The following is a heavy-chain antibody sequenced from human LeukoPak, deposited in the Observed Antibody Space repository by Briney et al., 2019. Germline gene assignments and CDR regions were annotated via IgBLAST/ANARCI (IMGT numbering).Heavy chain of an antibody. V-gene: IGHV3-23*01. CDR3: ARAGVASGGYPSDY. D-gene: IGHD3-22*01. CDR2: ISNTGSST. CDR1: GFTFSGSF. J-gene: IGHJ4*02. Sequence: GGSLRLSCAASGFTFSGSFMSWVRQAPGKGLEWVSAISNTGSSTFYADSVKGRFTVSRDNSKNTLYLQMNSLRAEDTAVYYCARAGVASGGYPSDYWGQGTLVTVSS.